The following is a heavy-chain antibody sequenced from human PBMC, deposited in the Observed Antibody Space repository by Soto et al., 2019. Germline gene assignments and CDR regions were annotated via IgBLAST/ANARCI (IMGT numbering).Heavy chain of an antibody. Sequence: ASVKVSCKASGYTFTSYDINWVRQATGQGLEWMGWMNPNSGNTGYAQKFQGRFTISRDDSKSIAYLQMNSLKTEDTAVYYCTRYGMDVWGQGTTVTVSS. CDR1: GYTFTSYD. J-gene: IGHJ6*02. V-gene: IGHV1-8*01. CDR3: TRYGMDV. CDR2: MNPNSGNT.